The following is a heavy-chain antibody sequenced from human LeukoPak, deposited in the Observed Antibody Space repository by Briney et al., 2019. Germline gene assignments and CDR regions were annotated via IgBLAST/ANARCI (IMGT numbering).Heavy chain of an antibody. CDR2: MYYTGST. Sequence: SETLSLTCTVSGGSINDYYWSWIRQPPGKGLEWIGYMYYTGSTNYNPSLKSRVTMSVDTSKTRFFLKLTSVTAADTALYYCARVSVVYGMDVWGQGTTVTVSS. J-gene: IGHJ6*02. CDR1: GGSINDYY. CDR3: ARVSVVYGMDV. V-gene: IGHV4-59*01.